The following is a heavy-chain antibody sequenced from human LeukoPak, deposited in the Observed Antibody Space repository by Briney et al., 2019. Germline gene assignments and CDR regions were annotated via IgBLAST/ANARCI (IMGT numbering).Heavy chain of an antibody. V-gene: IGHV3-48*03. CDR1: GFTFSSYE. Sequence: GGSLRLSCAASGFTFSSYEMNWVRQAPGKGLEWVSYISSSGSTIYYADSVKGRFTISRDNAKNSLYLQMNSLRAEDTAVYYCARETYHYDSSGYLFDYWGQGTLVTVSS. D-gene: IGHD3-22*01. CDR3: ARETYHYDSSGYLFDY. CDR2: ISSSGSTI. J-gene: IGHJ4*02.